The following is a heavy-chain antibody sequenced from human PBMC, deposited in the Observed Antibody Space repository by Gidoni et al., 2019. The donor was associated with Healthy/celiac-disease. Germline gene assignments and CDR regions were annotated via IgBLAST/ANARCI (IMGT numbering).Heavy chain of an antibody. CDR3: AKDIASRRRAVAGFLLGY. CDR2: ISGDGGST. Sequence: EVQLVESGGGVVQPGGSLRLSCAASGFTFDDYAMHWVRQAPGKGLEWVSLISGDGGSTYYADSVKGRFTISRDNSKNSLYLQMNSLRTEDTALYYCAKDIASRRRAVAGFLLGYWGQGTLVTVSS. D-gene: IGHD6-19*01. V-gene: IGHV3-43*02. CDR1: GFTFDDYA. J-gene: IGHJ4*02.